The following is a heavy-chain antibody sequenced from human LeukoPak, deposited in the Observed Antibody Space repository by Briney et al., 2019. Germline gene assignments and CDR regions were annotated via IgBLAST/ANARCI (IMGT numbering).Heavy chain of an antibody. CDR3: ARAVWEYSRGWYQHGDY. J-gene: IGHJ4*02. CDR2: MNPNSGNT. Sequence: ASVKVSCKASGYTFTNYDINWVRQATGQGLEWMGWMNPNSGNTGYAQKFQGRVTMTRNTSISTAYMEMNSLRSEDTAVYYCARAVWEYSRGWYQHGDYWGQGTLVTVSS. CDR1: GYTFTNYD. V-gene: IGHV1-8*01. D-gene: IGHD6-19*01.